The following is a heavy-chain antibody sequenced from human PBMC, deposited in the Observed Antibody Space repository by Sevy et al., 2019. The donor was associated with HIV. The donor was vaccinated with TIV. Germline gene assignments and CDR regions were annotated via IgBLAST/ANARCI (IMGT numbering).Heavy chain of an antibody. D-gene: IGHD6-13*01. Sequence: GGSLRLSCAASGFTFSSYAMSWVRQAPGKGLEWVSAISGSGGSTYYADSVKGRFTISRDNSKNTLYLQMNSLRAEDTAVYYCAKDRVAAAGNGGYYYSYGMDVWGQGTTVTVSS. V-gene: IGHV3-23*01. CDR2: ISGSGGST. CDR3: AKDRVAAAGNGGYYYSYGMDV. CDR1: GFTFSSYA. J-gene: IGHJ6*02.